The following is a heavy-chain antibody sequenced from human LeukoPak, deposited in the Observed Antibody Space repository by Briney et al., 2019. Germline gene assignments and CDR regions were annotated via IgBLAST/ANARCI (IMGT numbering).Heavy chain of an antibody. CDR3: AREDWAISGHSLDY. CDR1: GGTFSSYA. V-gene: IGHV1-69*13. Sequence: GASVKVSCKASGGTFSSYAISWVRQAPGQGLEWMGGIIPIFGTANYAQKFQGRVTITADESTSTAYMELSSLRSEDTAVYYCAREDWAISGHSLDYWGQGTLVTVSS. J-gene: IGHJ4*02. D-gene: IGHD6-19*01. CDR2: IIPIFGTA.